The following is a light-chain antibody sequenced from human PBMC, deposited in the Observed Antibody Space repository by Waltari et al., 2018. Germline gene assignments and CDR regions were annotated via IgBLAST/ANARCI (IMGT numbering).Light chain of an antibody. J-gene: IGLJ2*01. CDR3: SSYSTSSTLVV. V-gene: IGLV2-14*01. CDR2: EVS. Sequence: QSALTQPASVSGSPGQSITISCTGTSGHIGGYNYVSWYQHHPGKVPKLILFEVSDRPSGVSNRFSGSKSGNTASLTISGLQAEDEADYYCSSYSTSSTLVVFGGGTKLTVL. CDR1: SGHIGGYNY.